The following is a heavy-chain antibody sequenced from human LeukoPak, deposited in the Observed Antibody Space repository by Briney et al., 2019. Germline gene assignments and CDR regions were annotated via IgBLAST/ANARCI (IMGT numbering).Heavy chain of an antibody. CDR2: INPNSGGT. CDR1: GYTFTDYS. V-gene: IGHV1-2*06. J-gene: IGHJ6*03. CDR3: ARVQPGIAVAYYYYYMDV. D-gene: IGHD6-19*01. Sequence: ASVKVSCKASGYTFTDYSIHWVRQAPGQGLEWMGRINPNSGGTNYAQKFQGRVTMTRDTSISTAYMELSRLRSDDTAVYYCARVQPGIAVAYYYYYMDVWGKGTTVTISS.